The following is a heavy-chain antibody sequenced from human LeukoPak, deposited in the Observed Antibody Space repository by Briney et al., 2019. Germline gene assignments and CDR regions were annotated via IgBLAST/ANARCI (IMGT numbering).Heavy chain of an antibody. J-gene: IGHJ2*01. V-gene: IGHV4-4*02. Sequence: PSETLSLTCGVSGGSISSTNWWTWIRQPPGKGLEWIGEVHLDGRTNYNPSLESRLTMSVDLSENHISLKLTSVTAADTAVYYCARGNPFDLWGRGTLVTVSS. CDR1: GGSISSTNW. CDR2: VHLDGRT. CDR3: ARGNPFDL.